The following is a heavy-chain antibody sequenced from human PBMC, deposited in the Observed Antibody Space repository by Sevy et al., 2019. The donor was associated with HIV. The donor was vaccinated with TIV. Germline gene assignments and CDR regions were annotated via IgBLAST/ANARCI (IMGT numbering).Heavy chain of an antibody. CDR3: ARGYLAMTGRWGHAFDI. CDR2: MLYHSETT. D-gene: IGHD3-9*01. CDR1: GVSVSGDSYY. V-gene: IGHV4-61*01. J-gene: IGHJ3*02. Sequence: AESLSLTCTVSGVSVSGDSYYWSWIRQPPGNGLEWIGYMLYHSETTKYNPSLKSRVTISLHTSKNQLSLTLTSVTAADMAMYYCARGYLAMTGRWGHAFDIWCQGTMVHVSS.